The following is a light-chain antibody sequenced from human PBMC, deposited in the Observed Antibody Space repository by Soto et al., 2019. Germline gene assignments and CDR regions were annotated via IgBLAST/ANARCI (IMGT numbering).Light chain of an antibody. Sequence: EIVLTQSPGTLSVSPGERATLSCRASQSVSSKLAWYQQKPGQAPRLLFYGASTGATGIPARFSGSGSETEFTLSISSLQSEDFAVYYCQQFNNWPRTFGQG. CDR3: QQFNNWPRT. CDR1: QSVSSK. J-gene: IGKJ1*01. V-gene: IGKV3-15*01. CDR2: GAS.